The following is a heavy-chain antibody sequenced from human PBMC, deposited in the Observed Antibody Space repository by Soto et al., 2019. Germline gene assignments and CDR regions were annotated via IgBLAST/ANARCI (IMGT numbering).Heavy chain of an antibody. CDR2: ISAYNGKT. CDR1: GYTFTSYG. D-gene: IGHD4-17*01. V-gene: IGHV1-18*01. Sequence: ASVKVSCKASGYTFTSYGISWLRQAPGQGLERMGWISAYNGKTNYAQNLQGRFTMTTYTSTSTAYMELRSLRSYYTAVYYCARDRYGDYVIDYWGQVTLVTVSS. CDR3: ARDRYGDYVIDY. J-gene: IGHJ4*02.